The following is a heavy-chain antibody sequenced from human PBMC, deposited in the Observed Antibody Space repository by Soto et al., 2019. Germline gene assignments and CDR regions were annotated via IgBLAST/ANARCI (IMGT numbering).Heavy chain of an antibody. Sequence: ASVKVSCKASGYTFTSYYMHWVRQAPGQGLEWMGIINPSGGSTSYAQKFQGRVTMTRDTSTSTVYMELSSLRSEDTAVYYCARALSSSWILYYYYGMDVWGQGTTVTVSS. D-gene: IGHD6-13*01. V-gene: IGHV1-46*01. CDR3: ARALSSSWILYYYYGMDV. J-gene: IGHJ6*02. CDR2: INPSGGST. CDR1: GYTFTSYY.